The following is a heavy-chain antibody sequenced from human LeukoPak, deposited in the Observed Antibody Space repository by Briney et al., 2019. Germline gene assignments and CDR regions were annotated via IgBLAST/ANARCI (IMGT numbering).Heavy chain of an antibody. CDR3: ARYNTVNRGFTAADF. J-gene: IGHJ4*02. V-gene: IGHV4-59*01. CDR2: IYYTGTT. D-gene: IGHD3-10*01. Sequence: SETLSLTCSVSGASINNYYGIRFRQPPGKGLEWIGYIYYTGTTNYNPSLKSRLTISVDTSKNQFSLKLTSVTAADTAVYYCARYNTVNRGFTAADFWGQGTLVTVSS. CDR1: GASINNYY.